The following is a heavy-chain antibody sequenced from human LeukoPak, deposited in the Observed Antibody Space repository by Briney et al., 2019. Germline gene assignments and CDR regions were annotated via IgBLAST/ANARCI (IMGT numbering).Heavy chain of an antibody. Sequence: ASVKVSCKASGYTLTGYYMHWVRQSPGQGLEWMGIINPSGGSTSYPQKFQGRVTMTRDTSTSTVYMELSSLRSEDTAVYYCARESPMTTGFPDYWGQGTLVTVSS. J-gene: IGHJ4*02. CDR2: INPSGGST. V-gene: IGHV1-46*01. CDR1: GYTLTGYY. D-gene: IGHD4-17*01. CDR3: ARESPMTTGFPDY.